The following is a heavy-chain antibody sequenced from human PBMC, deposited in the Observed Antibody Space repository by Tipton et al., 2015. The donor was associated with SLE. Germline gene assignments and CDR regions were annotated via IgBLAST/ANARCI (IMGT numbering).Heavy chain of an antibody. CDR2: ICGNGDTT. D-gene: IGHD3/OR15-3a*01. J-gene: IGHJ3*01. V-gene: IGHV3-64*01. CDR1: GFTFSNYV. CDR3: ARETLSGGLAFDL. Sequence: SLRLSCVGSGFTFSNYVIHWFRQAPGKGLEYVSGICGNGDTTYYGISAKGRFTISRDNSKNTLYLQLGSLRGEDMAVYYCARETLSGGLAFDLWGQGTMVTVSS.